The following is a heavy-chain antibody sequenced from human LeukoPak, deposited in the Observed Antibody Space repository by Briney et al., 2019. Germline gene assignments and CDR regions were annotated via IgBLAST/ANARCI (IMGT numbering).Heavy chain of an antibody. Sequence: GRSLRLSCAASGFTFSSYAMHWVRQAPGKGLEWVAVISYDGSNKYYADSVKGRFTISRDNSKNTLYLQMNSLRAEDTAVYYCAREAVASNFDYWGQGTLVTVSS. CDR1: GFTFSSYA. J-gene: IGHJ4*02. D-gene: IGHD6-19*01. CDR3: AREAVASNFDY. CDR2: ISYDGSNK. V-gene: IGHV3-30*04.